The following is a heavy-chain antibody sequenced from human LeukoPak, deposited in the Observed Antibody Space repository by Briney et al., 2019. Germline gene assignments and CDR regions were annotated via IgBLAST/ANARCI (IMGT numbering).Heavy chain of an antibody. CDR3: AKDMGSGWYFDY. V-gene: IGHV3-30*18. J-gene: IGHJ4*02. CDR2: ISYDGSNK. CDR1: GFTFSSYG. D-gene: IGHD6-19*01. Sequence: PGRSLRLSCAASGFTFSSYGMHWVRQAPGKGLEWVAVISYDGSNKYYADSVKGRFTISRDNSENTLDLQMNSPRAEDTAAYFCAKDMGSGWYFDYWGQGTLVTVSS.